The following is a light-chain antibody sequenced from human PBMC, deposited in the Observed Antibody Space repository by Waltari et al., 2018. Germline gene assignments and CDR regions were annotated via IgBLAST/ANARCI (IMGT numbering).Light chain of an antibody. CDR1: QSISTY. J-gene: IGKJ2*01. CDR2: AAS. V-gene: IGKV1-39*01. CDR3: QQSYNPPPYT. Sequence: DIQMTQSPSSLSASVGDRVTITCRASQSISTYLHWYKQKPGKAPRLLIFAASSLQNGVPSRFSGSGSGTYFTLTISNLQPEDFATYYCQQSYNPPPYTFGQGTKVDI.